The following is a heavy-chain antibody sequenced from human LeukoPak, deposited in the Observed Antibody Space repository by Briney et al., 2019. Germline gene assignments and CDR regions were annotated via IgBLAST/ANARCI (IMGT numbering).Heavy chain of an antibody. CDR3: ARGRGGYSYGTIDY. D-gene: IGHD5-18*01. CDR1: GVSISSYY. CDR2: IYYSGST. Sequence: SEALSLTCTDSGVSISSYYWSWIRQPPGKGLEWIGYIYYSGSTNYNPSLKSRVTISVDTSKNQFSLKLSSVTAADTAVYYCARGRGGYSYGTIDYWGQGTLVTVSS. J-gene: IGHJ4*02. V-gene: IGHV4-59*08.